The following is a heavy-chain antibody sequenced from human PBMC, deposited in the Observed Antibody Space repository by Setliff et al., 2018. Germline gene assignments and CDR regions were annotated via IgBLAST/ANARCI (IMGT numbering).Heavy chain of an antibody. CDR3: ARDITMIVVVITTFGGMDV. CDR1: GYTFTRYY. Sequence: RASVKVSCKASGYTFTRYYMHWVRQAPGQGLEWMGIINPSGGTTSYAQKFQGRVTMTRDTSTSTVYMELSSLRSEDTAVYYCARDITMIVVVITTFGGMDVWGQGTTVTVSS. D-gene: IGHD3-22*01. V-gene: IGHV1-46*01. J-gene: IGHJ6*02. CDR2: INPSGGTT.